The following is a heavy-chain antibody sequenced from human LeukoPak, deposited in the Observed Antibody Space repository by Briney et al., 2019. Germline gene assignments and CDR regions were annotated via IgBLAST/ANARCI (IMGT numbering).Heavy chain of an antibody. J-gene: IGHJ6*02. V-gene: IGHV3-23*01. CDR1: GFTFSSYA. CDR3: ARGRYYYYGMDV. CDR2: ISGSGGST. Sequence: GGSLRLSCAASGFTFSSYAMSWVRQAPGKGLEWVSAISGSGGSTYYADSVKGRFAISRDNSKNTLYLQMNSLRAEDTAVYYCARGRYYYYGMDVWGQGTTVTVSS.